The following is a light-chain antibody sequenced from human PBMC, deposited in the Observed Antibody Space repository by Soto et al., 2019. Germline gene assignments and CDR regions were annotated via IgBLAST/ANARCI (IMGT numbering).Light chain of an antibody. V-gene: IGKV3-20*01. Sequence: EIVLTQSPGTLSLSPGERATLSCRASQSVSSNSLAWYQQKPGQAPRLLMYGASSRATGIPDRFSGSGSGSGTDFSLTISSLQSEDSAVYYCQQYNDWPLTFGGGTKVEIK. CDR2: GAS. CDR1: QSVSSNS. J-gene: IGKJ4*01. CDR3: QQYNDWPLT.